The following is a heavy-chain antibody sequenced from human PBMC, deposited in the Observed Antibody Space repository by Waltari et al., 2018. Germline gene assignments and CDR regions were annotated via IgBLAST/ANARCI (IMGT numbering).Heavy chain of an antibody. J-gene: IGHJ6*02. CDR3: ARDQVKFPEYGMDV. CDR2: IIPILGIA. Sequence: QVQLVQSGAEVKKPGYSVTVSCKASGGTFSSYAISWVRQAPGQGLEWMGRIIPILGIANYAQKFQGRVTITADKSTSTAYMELSSLRSEDTAVYYCARDQVKFPEYGMDVWGQGTTVTVSS. CDR1: GGTFSSYA. V-gene: IGHV1-69*09.